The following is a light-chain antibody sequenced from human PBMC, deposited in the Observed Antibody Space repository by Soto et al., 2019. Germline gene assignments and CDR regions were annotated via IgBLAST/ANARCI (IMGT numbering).Light chain of an antibody. CDR3: SSYTSSSTLV. J-gene: IGLJ1*01. Sequence: QSVLTQPASVSGSPGQSITISCTGTSSDVGAYNSVAWYQHNPGKAPKHMIYDVSNRPSGVSSRFSGSKSANTASLSISGLQADDEADYYCSSYTSSSTLVFGTGTKLTVL. CDR2: DVS. V-gene: IGLV2-14*01. CDR1: SSDVGAYNS.